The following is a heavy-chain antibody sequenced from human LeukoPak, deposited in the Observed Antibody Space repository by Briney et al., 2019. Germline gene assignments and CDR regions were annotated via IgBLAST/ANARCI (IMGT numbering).Heavy chain of an antibody. V-gene: IGHV3-53*01. CDR1: GFTVTSNF. Sequence: GGSLRVSRADPGFTVTSNFLSWVRQAPGKGVEWVSVIYRGSITYYADSVKGRFTISRDNSKNTVYLQMNSLSAEDAAVYYCARGHADYSGSWYGRFDYWGQGTLVIVSS. J-gene: IGHJ4*02. CDR2: IYRGSIT. CDR3: ARGHADYSGSWYGRFDY. D-gene: IGHD6-13*01.